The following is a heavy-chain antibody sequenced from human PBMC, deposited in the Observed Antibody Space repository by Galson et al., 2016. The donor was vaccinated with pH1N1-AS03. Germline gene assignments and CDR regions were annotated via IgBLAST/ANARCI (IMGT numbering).Heavy chain of an antibody. CDR1: GFTLSSYA. CDR3: AKGRGWPVWHYGMDV. J-gene: IGHJ6*02. V-gene: IGHV3-23*01. Sequence: SLRLSCAAPGFTLSSYALTWVRQAPGKGLIWVSSISGRGDSAYYAHYVKGRFTISRDKSKNTPYLQMNSLRAEDTAVYYCAKGRGWPVWHYGMDVWGQGTTVTVSS. CDR2: ISGRGDSA. D-gene: IGHD6-19*01.